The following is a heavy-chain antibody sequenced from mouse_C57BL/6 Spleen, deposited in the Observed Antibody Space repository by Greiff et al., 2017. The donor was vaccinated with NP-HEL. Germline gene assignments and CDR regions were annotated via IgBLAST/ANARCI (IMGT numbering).Heavy chain of an antibody. Sequence: VQLQESGPGLVAPSPSLSITCTVSGFSFTSYGVSWVRQPPGKGLEWLGVIWGDGSTNYHSALISRLSISKDNSKSQVFLKRNSLHTDDTATYYCAKTGRDGSTGAYWGQGTLVTVSA. CDR3: AKTGRDGSTGAY. CDR2: IWGDGST. V-gene: IGHV2-3*01. D-gene: IGHD1-1*01. CDR1: GFSFTSYG. J-gene: IGHJ3*01.